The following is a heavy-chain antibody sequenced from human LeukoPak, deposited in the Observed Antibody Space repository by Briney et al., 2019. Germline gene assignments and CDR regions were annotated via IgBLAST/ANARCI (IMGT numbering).Heavy chain of an antibody. CDR3: ARGVDSAIDW. J-gene: IGHJ4*02. Sequence: PGGSLRLSCAASGFTFSSYWMSWVRQAPGKGLEWVANINGDGRDKYYVGSVRGRFTISRDNADNALYLQMNSLRGDDTAVYYCARGVDSAIDWWGQGTLVTVSS. CDR2: INGDGRDK. V-gene: IGHV3-7*01. D-gene: IGHD3-9*01. CDR1: GFTFSSYW.